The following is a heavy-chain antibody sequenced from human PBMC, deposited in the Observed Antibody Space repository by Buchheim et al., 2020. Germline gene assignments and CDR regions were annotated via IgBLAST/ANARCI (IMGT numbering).Heavy chain of an antibody. CDR3: AIVSWELFNC. Sequence: EVQLLESGGGLVQPGGSLRLACAASGFTFSTYPMNWVRQAPGKGLEWVSGIDGGGHHYADSVKGRFTISRDNFANAVFLQMNSLRAEDTAIYYCAIVSWELFNCWGQGTL. J-gene: IGHJ4*02. CDR2: IDGGGH. V-gene: IGHV3-23*01. CDR1: GFTFSTYP. D-gene: IGHD6-13*01.